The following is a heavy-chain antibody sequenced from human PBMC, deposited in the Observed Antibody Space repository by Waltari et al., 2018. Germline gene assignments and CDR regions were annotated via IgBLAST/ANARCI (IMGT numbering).Heavy chain of an antibody. CDR1: GFTFGTYA. CDR3: TRIRMFGDY. J-gene: IGHJ4*02. D-gene: IGHD3-16*01. V-gene: IGHV3-49*05. CDR2: IRSKAYGGTT. Sequence: EGQLVESGGGLVKPGRSLRRSCTASGFTFGTYAMSWFRQAQGKGLEWVGCIRSKAYGGTTEYAASVKGRFTISRDDSKSIAYLQMNSLKTEDTAVYYCTRIRMFGDYWGQGTLVTVSS.